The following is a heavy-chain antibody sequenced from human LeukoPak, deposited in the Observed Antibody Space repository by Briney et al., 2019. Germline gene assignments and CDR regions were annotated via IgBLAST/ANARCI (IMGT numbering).Heavy chain of an antibody. Sequence: ASVKVSCKASGYTFTSYDINWVRQATGQGLGWMGRMNPKSGNTGYAQKFQGRVTLTRNTSISTAYMELSSLRSEDTAVYYCARGLYYDFWSGYYFYYYYYMDVWGKGTTVTVSS. CDR3: ARGLYYDFWSGYYFYYYYYMDV. J-gene: IGHJ6*03. D-gene: IGHD3-3*01. CDR1: GYTFTSYD. V-gene: IGHV1-8*01. CDR2: MNPKSGNT.